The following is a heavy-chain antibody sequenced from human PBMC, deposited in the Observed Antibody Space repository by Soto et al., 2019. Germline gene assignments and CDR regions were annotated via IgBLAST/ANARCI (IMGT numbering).Heavy chain of an antibody. Sequence: EVQLLESGGGLVQPGGSLRLSCAASGFTFSSYAMSWVRQAPGKGLEWVSAISGSGGSTYYADSVKGRFTISRDNSKNTLYLQMNSLRAEDTAVYYCATMDTVTPGAEDYFDYWGQGTLVTVSS. CDR2: ISGSGGST. D-gene: IGHD4-4*01. CDR1: GFTFSSYA. CDR3: ATMDTVTPGAEDYFDY. V-gene: IGHV3-23*01. J-gene: IGHJ4*02.